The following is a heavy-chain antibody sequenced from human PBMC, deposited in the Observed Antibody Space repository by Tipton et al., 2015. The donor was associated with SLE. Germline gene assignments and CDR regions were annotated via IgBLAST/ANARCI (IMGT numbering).Heavy chain of an antibody. CDR3: ASGEGLHDAFDI. J-gene: IGHJ3*02. D-gene: IGHD5-24*01. CDR2: IYPTGRT. V-gene: IGHV4-34*01. Sequence: TLSLTCTVYGGSLSGYWWSWIRQSPGKGLEWIGEIYPTGRTDYNPSLMSRVTISVDTSQNQFSLKLSSVTAADTAVYYCASGEGLHDAFDIWGQGTMVTVSS. CDR1: GGSLSGYW.